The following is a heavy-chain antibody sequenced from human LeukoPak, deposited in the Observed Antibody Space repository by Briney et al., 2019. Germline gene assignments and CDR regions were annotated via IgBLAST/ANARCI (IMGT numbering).Heavy chain of an antibody. D-gene: IGHD3-16*01. Sequence: GGSLGLSCAASGFTFSSTWMHWFRQAPGKGPVWVSRIHSDGSSTIYADSVKGRFTISRDNARNTLYLQMNSPRAEDTAVYYCVRDRYYVPDYWGQGTLVTVSS. CDR2: IHSDGSST. CDR3: VRDRYYVPDY. CDR1: GFTFSSTW. J-gene: IGHJ4*02. V-gene: IGHV3-74*01.